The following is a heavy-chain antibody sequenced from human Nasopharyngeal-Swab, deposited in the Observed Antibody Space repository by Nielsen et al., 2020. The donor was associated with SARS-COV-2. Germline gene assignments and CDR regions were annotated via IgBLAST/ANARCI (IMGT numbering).Heavy chain of an antibody. CDR2: ISSSSSYI. Sequence: GKSLKISCAASGFTFSSYSMNWVRQAPGKGLEWVSSISSSSSYIYYADSVKGRFTISRDNAKNSLYLQMNSLRAEDTAVYYCARAAAGTGYYYYMDVWGKGTTVTVSS. J-gene: IGHJ6*03. CDR1: GFTFSSYS. D-gene: IGHD6-13*01. CDR3: ARAAAGTGYYYYMDV. V-gene: IGHV3-21*01.